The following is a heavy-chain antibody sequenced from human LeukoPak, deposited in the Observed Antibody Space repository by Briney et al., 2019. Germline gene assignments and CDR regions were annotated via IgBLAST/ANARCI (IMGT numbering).Heavy chain of an antibody. D-gene: IGHD3-22*01. V-gene: IGHV4-4*07. J-gene: IGHJ5*02. CDR3: ARGRYYYDSSGVYWFDP. CDR2: IYTSGST. Sequence: SETLSLTCTVSGYSISSGYYWGWIRQPAGKGLEWIGRIYTSGSTNYNPSLKSRVTMSVDTSKNQFSLKLSSVTAADTAVYYCARGRYYYDSSGVYWFDPWGQGTLVTVSS. CDR1: GYSISSGYY.